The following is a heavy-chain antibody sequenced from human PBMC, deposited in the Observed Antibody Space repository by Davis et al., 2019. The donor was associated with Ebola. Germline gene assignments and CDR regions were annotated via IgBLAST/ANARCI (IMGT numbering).Heavy chain of an antibody. Sequence: SETLSLTCSVSGGSLSDYYWSWIRQPPGKGLEWIGYIYYSGSTTYSPSLESRGTISEDTSKNQLSLRLTSVAAADTAVYFCAGGGLYKFIDVWGRGTTVTVS. CDR1: GGSLSDYY. J-gene: IGHJ6*03. CDR2: IYYSGST. V-gene: IGHV4-59*08. CDR3: AGGGLYKFIDV. D-gene: IGHD5-24*01.